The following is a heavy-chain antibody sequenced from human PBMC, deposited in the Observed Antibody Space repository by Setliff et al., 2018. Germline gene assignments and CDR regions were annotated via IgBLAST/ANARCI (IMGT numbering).Heavy chain of an antibody. CDR3: ARASLGKFGSSVEYFHH. D-gene: IGHD2-15*01. J-gene: IGHJ1*01. Sequence: PGESLKISCAASGLTLTPYTMTWVRQAPGKGPEWVSSISDTSAFIYYADSVKGRFTISRDNAKNPLYLQMNSLRADDTAVYYCARASLGKFGSSVEYFHHWGQGTLVTVSS. CDR1: GLTLTPYT. CDR2: ISDTSAFI. V-gene: IGHV3-21*06.